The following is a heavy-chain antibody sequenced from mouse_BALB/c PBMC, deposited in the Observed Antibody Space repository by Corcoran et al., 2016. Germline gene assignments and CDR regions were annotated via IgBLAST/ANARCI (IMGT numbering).Heavy chain of an antibody. V-gene: IGHV3-6*02. CDR2: ISYDGSN. D-gene: IGHD2-4*01. CDR1: GYSITSGYY. J-gene: IGHJ1*01. Sequence: DVQLQESGPGLVKPSQSLSLTCSVTGYSITSGYYWNWIRQFPGNKLEWMGYISYDGSNNYNPSLKNRISITRDTSKNQFFLKLNSVTTEDTATYYCALDYDLYFEVWGAGTTVTVSS. CDR3: ALDYDLYFEV.